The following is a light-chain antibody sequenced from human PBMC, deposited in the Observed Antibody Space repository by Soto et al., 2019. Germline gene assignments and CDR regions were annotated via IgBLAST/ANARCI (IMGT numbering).Light chain of an antibody. CDR3: AAWDDSLNGYV. J-gene: IGLJ1*01. CDR1: SSNIGSNT. Sequence: QSVLTQPPSASGTPGRRVLISCSGSSSNIGSNTVNWYQQLPGTAPKLLIYSNNHRPSGVPDRFSGSKSGTSASLAISGLQSDDEADYYCAAWDDSLNGYVFATGTKV. CDR2: SNN. V-gene: IGLV1-44*01.